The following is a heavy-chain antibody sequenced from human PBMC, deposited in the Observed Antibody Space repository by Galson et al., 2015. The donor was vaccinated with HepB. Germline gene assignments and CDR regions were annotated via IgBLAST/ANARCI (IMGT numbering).Heavy chain of an antibody. V-gene: IGHV5-51*03. Sequence: QSGAEVKKPGESLKISCKGSGYSFTSYRIGWVRQMPGKGLEWMGIIYPGDSDTRYSPSFQGQVTISADKSISTAYLLWSSLKASDTAMYYCARTLYNWNYLRYYYYMDVWGKGTTVTVSS. D-gene: IGHD1-7*01. CDR3: ARTLYNWNYLRYYYYMDV. CDR2: IYPGDSDT. J-gene: IGHJ6*03. CDR1: GYSFTSYR.